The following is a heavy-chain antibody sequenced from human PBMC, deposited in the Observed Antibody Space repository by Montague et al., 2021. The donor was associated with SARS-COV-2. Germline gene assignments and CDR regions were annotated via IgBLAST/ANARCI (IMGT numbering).Heavy chain of an antibody. J-gene: IGHJ6*02. Sequence: LRLSCSVSSGSISTGHHWSWIRQHPMKGLEWIGYIYYSGSTYYNPSFKGRVTISIDTAKNQFSLELTSMTAADTAVYYCARDHGQWFGELWGHGLDVWGQGTTVIVSS. V-gene: IGHV4-31*03. D-gene: IGHD3-10*01. CDR3: ARDHGQWFGELWGHGLDV. CDR2: IYYSGST. CDR1: SGSISTGHH.